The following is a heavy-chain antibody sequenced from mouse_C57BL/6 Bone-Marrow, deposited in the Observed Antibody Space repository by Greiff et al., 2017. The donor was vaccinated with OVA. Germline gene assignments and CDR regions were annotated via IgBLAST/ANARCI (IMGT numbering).Heavy chain of an antibody. V-gene: IGHV1-39*01. D-gene: IGHD2-13*01. CDR3: ARMGRKIYYDDWYCFDY. CDR2: INPNYGTT. J-gene: IGHJ2*01. Sequence: EVQLQQSGPELVKPGASVKISCKASGYSFTDYNMNWVKQSHGKSLEWIGVINPNYGTTSYNQRFKGKATLTVDQSSSTAYMQLNSLTSADSAVYYCARMGRKIYYDDWYCFDYGGQGTTLTVSS. CDR1: GYSFTDYN.